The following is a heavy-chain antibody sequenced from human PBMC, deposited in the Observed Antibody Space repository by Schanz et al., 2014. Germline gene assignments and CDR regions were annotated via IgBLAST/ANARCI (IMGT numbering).Heavy chain of an antibody. V-gene: IGHV4-59*08. D-gene: IGHD1-26*01. CDR2: IYHSGSP. Sequence: QVQLQESGPGLVKPSETLSLTCTVSGASISFYDWNWIRQSPGKGLEWIGYIYHSGSPIYNPSLQGRVPIPIDTPKTQFPRKMESGTAADTAMYFCARQGDVYRLDYWGQGTLVTVTS. J-gene: IGHJ4*02. CDR3: ARQGDVYRLDY. CDR1: GASISFYD.